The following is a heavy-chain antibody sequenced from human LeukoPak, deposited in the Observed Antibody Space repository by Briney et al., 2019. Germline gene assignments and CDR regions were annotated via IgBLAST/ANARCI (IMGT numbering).Heavy chain of an antibody. J-gene: IGHJ3*02. CDR3: TTNDAFDI. Sequence: GGSLRLSCAASGFTFNNYGMTWVRQAPGKGLEWVGRIKTKADGGTTGCAASVKGRFTISRDDSKNTLYLQMNSLKIEDTAVYYCTTNDAFDIWGQGTLVTVSS. CDR2: IKTKADGGTT. CDR1: GFTFNNYG. V-gene: IGHV3-15*01.